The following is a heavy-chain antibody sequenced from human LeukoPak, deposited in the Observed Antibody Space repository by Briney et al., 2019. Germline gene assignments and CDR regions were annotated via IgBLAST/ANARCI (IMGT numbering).Heavy chain of an antibody. V-gene: IGHV3-23*01. D-gene: IGHD3-3*01. J-gene: IGHJ5*02. CDR3: AKGRSGFSNWFDP. Sequence: PGGSLRLACAASGFTFSSYAMSWVRQAPGKGLEWVSTIRVSGGSTYSADSVKGRFIISRDNSKNTLFLQMNSLRAEDTAVYYCAKGRSGFSNWFDPWGQGTLVTVSS. CDR1: GFTFSSYA. CDR2: IRVSGGST.